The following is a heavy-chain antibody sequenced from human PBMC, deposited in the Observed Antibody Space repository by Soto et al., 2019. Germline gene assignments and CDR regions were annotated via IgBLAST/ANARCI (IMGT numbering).Heavy chain of an antibody. J-gene: IGHJ3*02. CDR3: AKDLYDFWSGPIAFDI. D-gene: IGHD3-3*01. CDR1: GFTFSTYA. CDR2: ISGSGGST. V-gene: IGHV3-23*01. Sequence: PGGSLRLSCAASGFTFSTYAMRWVRQAPGKGLEWVSAISGSGGSTYYADSVKGRFTISRDNSKNTLYLQMNSLRAEDTAVYYCAKDLYDFWSGPIAFDIWGQGTMVTVSS.